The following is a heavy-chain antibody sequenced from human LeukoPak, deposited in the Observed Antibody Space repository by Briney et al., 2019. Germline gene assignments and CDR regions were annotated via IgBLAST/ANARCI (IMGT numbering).Heavy chain of an antibody. J-gene: IGHJ4*02. CDR1: GFIISDYY. Sequence: GGSLRLSCVGSGFIISDYYTSWIRQAPGKGLEWVAQLGNSDNNMFLSDSVKGRFTISRDNAKNSVSLQMNSLRAEDTAVYYCAREQYYRFDTWGQGAPVTVSS. CDR3: AREQYYRFDT. CDR2: LGNSDNNM. V-gene: IGHV3-11*01. D-gene: IGHD2/OR15-2a*01.